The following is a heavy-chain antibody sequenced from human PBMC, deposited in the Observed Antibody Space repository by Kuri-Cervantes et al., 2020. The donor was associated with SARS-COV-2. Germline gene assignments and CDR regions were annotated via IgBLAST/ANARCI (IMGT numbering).Heavy chain of an antibody. CDR1: GGSVSSGSYY. CDR3: ARGNRLKCGGVIVRPYYFDY. J-gene: IGHJ4*02. Sequence: GSLRLSCTVSGGSVSSGSYYWSWIRQPPGKGLEWIGEINHSGSTYYNPSLKSRVTISVDTSKNQFSLKLSSVTAADTAVYYCARGNRLKCGGVIVRPYYFDYWGQGTPVTVSS. CDR2: INHSGST. V-gene: IGHV4-39*07. D-gene: IGHD3-16*02.